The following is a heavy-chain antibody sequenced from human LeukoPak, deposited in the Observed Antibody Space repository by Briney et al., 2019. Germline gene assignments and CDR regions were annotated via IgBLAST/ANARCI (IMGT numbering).Heavy chain of an antibody. J-gene: IGHJ4*02. D-gene: IGHD6-19*01. CDR3: ARDFTSGSIGPPGY. CDR1: GFTFSFYA. Sequence: GGSLRLSCAASGFTFSFYAMHWVRQAPGRGLEWVAVISYDGSNKYYADSVKGRFTISRDNSKNTLYLQMNSLRAEDTAVYYCARDFTSGSIGPPGYWGQGTLVTVSS. V-gene: IGHV3-30-3*01. CDR2: ISYDGSNK.